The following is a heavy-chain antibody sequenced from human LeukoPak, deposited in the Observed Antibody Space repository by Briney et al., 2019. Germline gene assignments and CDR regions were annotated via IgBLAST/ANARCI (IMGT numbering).Heavy chain of an antibody. V-gene: IGHV3-74*01. D-gene: IGHD2-15*01. CDR3: VVGGSPGY. CDR2: ISTDGYTT. J-gene: IGHJ4*02. Sequence: GGSMRLSCAASGLAFSAYKMRWVRQAPREGLVWVSRISTDGYTTDYADFVQGRFTASRDNTKNTWSLEMNSLRAEDTAVYYCVVGGSPGYWGQGTLVTVSS. CDR1: GLAFSAYK.